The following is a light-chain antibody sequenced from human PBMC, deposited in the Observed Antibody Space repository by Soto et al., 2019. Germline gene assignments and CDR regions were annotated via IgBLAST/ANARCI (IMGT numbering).Light chain of an antibody. CDR3: QQYNSYSSWT. Sequence: EIVLTQAPGTLSLSPGERATLSCRASQSVSSSYLAWYQQKPGQAPRLLIYGASSRATGIPDRFSGSGAGTDFTLTISRLEPVDFATYYSQQYNSYSSWTFGQGTKVDI. J-gene: IGKJ1*01. CDR2: GAS. CDR1: QSVSSSY. V-gene: IGKV3-20*01.